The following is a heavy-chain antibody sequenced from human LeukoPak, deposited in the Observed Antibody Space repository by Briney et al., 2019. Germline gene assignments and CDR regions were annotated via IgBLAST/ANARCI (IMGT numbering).Heavy chain of an antibody. CDR3: ARDRWSGATGDYHYYYGMDV. V-gene: IGHV1-18*01. Sequence: ASVKVSCKASGYTSTNYGISWARQAPGQGLEWMGWIGGYNGKTKYVEKLQGRATMTTDTSTSTAYMELRSLRSDDTAVYYCARDRWSGATGDYHYYYGMDVWGQGTTVIVSS. CDR1: GYTSTNYG. D-gene: IGHD1-26*01. J-gene: IGHJ6*02. CDR2: IGGYNGKT.